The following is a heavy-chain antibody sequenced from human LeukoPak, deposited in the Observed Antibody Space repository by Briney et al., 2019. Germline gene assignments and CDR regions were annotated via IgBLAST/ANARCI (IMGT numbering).Heavy chain of an antibody. CDR2: INPNSGGT. D-gene: IGHD6-6*01. V-gene: IGHV1-2*06. CDR1: GYTFTGYY. CDR3: ASDFVYGTSSSSELDF. Sequence: GASVKVSCKASGYTFTGYYMHWVRQAPGQGLEGMGRINPNSGGTNFAQKFQGRVSMTRDTSISTAYMEMSSLRSDDTAVYYCASDFVYGTSSSSELDFWGQGTLVTVSS. J-gene: IGHJ4*02.